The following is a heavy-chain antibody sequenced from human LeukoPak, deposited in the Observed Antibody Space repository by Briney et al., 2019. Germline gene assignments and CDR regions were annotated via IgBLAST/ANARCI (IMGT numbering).Heavy chain of an antibody. CDR3: ARRYCSSTSCLLDY. D-gene: IGHD2-2*01. CDR2: ISSSGSTV. CDR1: GFTFSSYE. Sequence: PGGSLRLSCVASGFTFSSYELNWVRQAPGKGLEWVSHISSSGSTVYYADSVEGRFTISRDNAKNSLYLQMNSLRAEDTAVYYCARRYCSSTSCLLDYWGQGTLVTVSS. V-gene: IGHV3-48*03. J-gene: IGHJ4*02.